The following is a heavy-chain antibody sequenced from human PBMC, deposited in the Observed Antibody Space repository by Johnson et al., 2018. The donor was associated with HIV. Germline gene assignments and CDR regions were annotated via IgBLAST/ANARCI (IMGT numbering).Heavy chain of an antibody. CDR3: ARGEDGVDAFDI. V-gene: IGHV3-20*04. Sequence: MLLVESGGRVVWPGGSLRLTCAASEFTFGDFGMNWVRQAPGKGLDWVSNINWNGGSTTYADSVKGRFTISRDNAKNSVYLQMNSLRAEDTAVYYCARGEDGVDAFDIWGQGTMVTVSS. J-gene: IGHJ3*02. CDR1: EFTFGDFG. D-gene: IGHD4-17*01. CDR2: INWNGGST.